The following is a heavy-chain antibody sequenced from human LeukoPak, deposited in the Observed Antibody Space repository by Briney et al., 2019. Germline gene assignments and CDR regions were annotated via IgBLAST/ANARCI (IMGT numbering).Heavy chain of an antibody. V-gene: IGHV3-23*01. J-gene: IGHJ4*02. CDR3: AKDLVSVGYYDSSGYYIY. Sequence: GGSLRLSCAASGFTFSSYAMSWVRQAPGKGLEWVSAISGSGGSTYYADSVKGRFTISRDNSKNMLYLQMNSLRAEDTAVYYCAKDLVSVGYYDSSGYYIYWGQGTLVTVSS. CDR2: ISGSGGST. D-gene: IGHD3-22*01. CDR1: GFTFSSYA.